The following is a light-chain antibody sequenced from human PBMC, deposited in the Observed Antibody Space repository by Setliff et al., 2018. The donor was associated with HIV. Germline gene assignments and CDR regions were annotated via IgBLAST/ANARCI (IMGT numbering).Light chain of an antibody. CDR1: SSNIGSNT. CDR3: AAWDDSLNGLWL. CDR2: SNN. J-gene: IGLJ2*01. V-gene: IGLV1-44*01. Sequence: QSALAQPPSASGTPGQRVTISCSGSSSNIGSNTVNWYQQLPGTAPKLLIYSNNQRPSGVPDRFSGSKSGTSASLAISGLQSEDEADYYCAAWDDSLNGLWLFGGETKVTVL.